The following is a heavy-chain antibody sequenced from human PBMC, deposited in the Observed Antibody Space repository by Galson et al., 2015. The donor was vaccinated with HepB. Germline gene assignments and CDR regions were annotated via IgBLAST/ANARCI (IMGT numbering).Heavy chain of an antibody. V-gene: IGHV3-23*01. J-gene: IGHJ4*02. Sequence: SLRLSCAASGFTFSSYAMSWVRQAPGKGLEWVSAISGSGGSTYYADSVKGRFTISRDNSKNTLYLQMNNLRAEDTAVYYCAKAGDYIWGSYGDYWGQGTLVTVSS. D-gene: IGHD3-16*01. CDR2: ISGSGGST. CDR1: GFTFSSYA. CDR3: AKAGDYIWGSYGDY.